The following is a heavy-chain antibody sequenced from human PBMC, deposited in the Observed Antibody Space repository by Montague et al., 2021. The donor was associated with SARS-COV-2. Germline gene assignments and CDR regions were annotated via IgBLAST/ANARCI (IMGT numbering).Heavy chain of an antibody. CDR3: ARPHPVGGVRP. CDR2: SYYSGST. V-gene: IGHV4-59*08. D-gene: IGHD2-8*02. J-gene: IGHJ5*02. Sequence: SETLSLTCTVSGGSISSYYCSWIRQPQGKGMEWNGYSYYSGSTNNNSTPKSRGTVSVDMYKNQFSFELSSVAAADTAVYYCARPHPVGGVRPWGQGTLVTVSS. CDR1: GGSISSYY.